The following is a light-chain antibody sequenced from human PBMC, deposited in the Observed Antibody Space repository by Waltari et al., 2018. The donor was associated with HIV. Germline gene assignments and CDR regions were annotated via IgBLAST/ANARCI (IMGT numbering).Light chain of an antibody. CDR1: NIGSKN. CDR3: QVWDSRTVV. Sequence: YDLSQPLSVSVDLGQTARIKCGGDNIGSKNVHWYQQKPGQAPVLVIYRSRNRPSGITDRISASKAGSMVTLIISRVQIEDEADYFCQVWDSRTVVFGGGTTLTVL. J-gene: IGLJ2*01. V-gene: IGLV3-9*01. CDR2: RSR.